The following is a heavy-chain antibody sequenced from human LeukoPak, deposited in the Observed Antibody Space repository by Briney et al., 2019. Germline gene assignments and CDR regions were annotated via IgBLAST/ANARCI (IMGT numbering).Heavy chain of an antibody. V-gene: IGHV4-4*07. CDR2: IYTSGSI. CDR3: VGESKTYDGSGYYHDY. Sequence: SETLSLTRSVSGGSIRNYFWSWIRQPAGKGLEWIGRIYTSGSIDYKPSLRSRVTMSVDTSRNQFSLKLTSVTAADTAVYYCVGESKTYDGSGYYHDYWGQGTLVTVSS. D-gene: IGHD3-22*01. J-gene: IGHJ4*02. CDR1: GGSIRNYF.